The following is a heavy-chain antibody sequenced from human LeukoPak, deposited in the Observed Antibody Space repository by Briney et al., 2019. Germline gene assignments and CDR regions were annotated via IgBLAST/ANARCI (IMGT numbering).Heavy chain of an antibody. D-gene: IGHD6-6*01. CDR3: AKDPGYSSSWWGFDR. Sequence: PGRSLRLSCAASGFTFRSYAMSWVSQPQGKGMEWVSSIIGSGGSTYYADSVKGRFTIPRYKSQNTLYLQMNSLRAEDTAVHYCAKDPGYSSSWWGFDRWGQGTLVTVSS. J-gene: IGHJ5*02. CDR2: IIGSGGST. V-gene: IGHV3-23*01. CDR1: GFTFRSYA.